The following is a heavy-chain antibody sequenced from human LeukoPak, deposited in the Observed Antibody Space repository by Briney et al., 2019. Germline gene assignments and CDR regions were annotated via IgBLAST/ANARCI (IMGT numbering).Heavy chain of an antibody. CDR3: AREHTGTNYVVYFQH. J-gene: IGHJ1*01. CDR2: ISYDGSNK. D-gene: IGHD1-26*01. CDR1: GFTFSSYA. Sequence: PGRSLRLSCAASGFTFSSYAMHWVRQAPGKGLEWVAVISYDGSNKYYADSVKGRFTISRDNSKNTLYLQMNSLRAEDTAVYYCAREHTGTNYVVYFQHWGQGTLVTVSS. V-gene: IGHV3-30*04.